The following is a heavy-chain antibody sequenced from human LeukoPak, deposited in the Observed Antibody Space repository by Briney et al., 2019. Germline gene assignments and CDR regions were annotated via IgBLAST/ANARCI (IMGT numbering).Heavy chain of an antibody. J-gene: IGHJ4*02. D-gene: IGHD6-19*01. CDR1: GFSFTTYG. CDR2: IWYDGSKQ. V-gene: IGHV3-30*02. Sequence: GGSLRLSCAASGFSFTTYGFHWVRQAPGKGLEWVAVIWYDGSKQYYADSVKGRFTISRDNSKNTLYLQMNSLRAEDTAVYYCAKLWLATHDFDYWGQGTLVTVSS. CDR3: AKLWLATHDFDY.